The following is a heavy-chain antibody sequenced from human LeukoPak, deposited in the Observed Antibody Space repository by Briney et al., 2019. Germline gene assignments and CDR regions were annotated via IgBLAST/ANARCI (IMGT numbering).Heavy chain of an antibody. J-gene: IGHJ4*02. CDR2: IKGDGSEK. CDR3: ARDISQPSNPDI. CDR1: GFSFSLDW. V-gene: IGHV3-7*01. D-gene: IGHD1-1*01. Sequence: PGGSLRLSSTVSGFSFSLDWMSWVRQAPGKGLEWVATIKGDGSEKYYVDSVKGRFTISRDNAQNSLDLHMDSLRAEDTAVYYCARDISQPSNPDIGGQGALVTVSS.